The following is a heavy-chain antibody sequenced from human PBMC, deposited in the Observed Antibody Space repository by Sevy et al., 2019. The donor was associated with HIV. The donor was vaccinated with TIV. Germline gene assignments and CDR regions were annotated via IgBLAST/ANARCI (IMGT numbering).Heavy chain of an antibody. D-gene: IGHD6-13*01. V-gene: IGHV3-30*04. CDR1: GFTFSSYA. CDR2: ISYDGSNK. Sequence: GGSLRLSCAASGFTFSSYAMHWVRQAPGKGLEWVAVISYDGSNKYYADSVKGRFTISRDNSKNTLYLQMNSLRAEDTAAYYCARAGSNHYFDYWGQGTLVTVSS. J-gene: IGHJ4*02. CDR3: ARAGSNHYFDY.